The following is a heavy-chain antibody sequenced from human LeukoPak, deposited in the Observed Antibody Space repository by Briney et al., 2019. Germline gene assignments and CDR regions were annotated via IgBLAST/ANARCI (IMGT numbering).Heavy chain of an antibody. J-gene: IGHJ5*02. V-gene: IGHV3-23*01. D-gene: IGHD4-23*01. CDR1: GFTFSSYA. CDR3: ARAGYGGNPTGWFDP. CDR2: ISGSGGST. Sequence: GGSLRLSCAASGFTFSSYAMSWVRQAPGKGLEWVSAISGSGGSTYYADSVKGRFTISRDNSKNTLYLQMNSLRAEDTAVYYCARAGYGGNPTGWFDPWGQGTLVTVSS.